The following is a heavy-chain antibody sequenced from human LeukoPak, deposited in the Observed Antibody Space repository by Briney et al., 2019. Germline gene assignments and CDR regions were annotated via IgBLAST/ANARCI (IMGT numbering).Heavy chain of an antibody. J-gene: IGHJ4*02. CDR3: ARDFGDWSSTSCYSSTFDY. CDR2: INPNSGGT. D-gene: IGHD2-2*02. CDR1: GYTFTGSY. Sequence: ASVKVSCKASGYTFTGSYMHWVRQAPGQGLEWMGWINPNSGGTNYAQKFQGRVTMNRDTSISTAYMELSRLRSDDTAVYYCARDFGDWSSTSCYSSTFDYWGQGTLVTVSS. V-gene: IGHV1-2*02.